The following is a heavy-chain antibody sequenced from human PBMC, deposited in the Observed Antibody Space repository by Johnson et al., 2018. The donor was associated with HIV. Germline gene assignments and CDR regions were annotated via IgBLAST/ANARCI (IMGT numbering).Heavy chain of an antibody. CDR2: ILFDGSHK. J-gene: IGHJ3*02. CDR1: GFAFSTYG. Sequence: QVQLVESGGGVVQPGGSLSLSCAASGFAFSTYGMHWVRQTPGKGLEWVTFILFDGSHKYYVDSVKGRFTISRDNSRNTLNLQMDSLREDDTAVYYCAKDKEYSSSPGAFDIWGQGTMVTVSS. D-gene: IGHD6-6*01. CDR3: AKDKEYSSSPGAFDI. V-gene: IGHV3-30*02.